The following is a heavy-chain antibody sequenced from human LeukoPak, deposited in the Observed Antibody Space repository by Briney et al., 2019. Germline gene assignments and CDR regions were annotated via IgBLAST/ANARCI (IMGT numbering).Heavy chain of an antibody. CDR2: IYYSGST. Sequence: SETLSLTCTVSGGSISSYYWSWIRQPPGKGLEWFGYIYYSGSTNYNPSLKSRVTISVDTSKNQFSLKLSSVTAADTAVYYCATTPITIFGVAYFYMDVWGKGTTVTVSS. CDR3: ATTPITIFGVAYFYMDV. V-gene: IGHV4-59*01. CDR1: GGSISSYY. D-gene: IGHD3-3*01. J-gene: IGHJ6*03.